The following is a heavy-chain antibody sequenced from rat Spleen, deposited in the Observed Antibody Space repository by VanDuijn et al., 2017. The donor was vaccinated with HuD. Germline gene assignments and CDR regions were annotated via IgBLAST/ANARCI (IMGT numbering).Heavy chain of an antibody. V-gene: IGHV5-22*01. CDR1: GFAFSDYY. D-gene: IGHD4-3*01. CDR3: ARPDSAIYVMDA. CDR2: ISYDGSNT. J-gene: IGHJ4*01. Sequence: EVQLVESGGGLVQPGRSLKLSCATSGFAFSDYYMAWVRQAPTKGLEWVATISYDGSNTYYRDSVKGRFTISRDNTKNTLYLQMNSLRSEDTATYYCARPDSAIYVMDAWGQGASVTVSS.